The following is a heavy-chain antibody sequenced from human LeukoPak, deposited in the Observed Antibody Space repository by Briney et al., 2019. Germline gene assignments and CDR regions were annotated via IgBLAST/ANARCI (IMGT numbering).Heavy chain of an antibody. CDR3: AREGALTVTKDAFDI. D-gene: IGHD4-17*01. V-gene: IGHV3-48*03. Sequence: GGSLRLFCAASGFTVSSYEMNWVRQAPGKGLEWVSYISSRGSTISYADSVKGRFTVSRDNAKNSLYLQMNSLRAEDTAVYYCAREGALTVTKDAFDIWGQGTKVTVSS. CDR2: ISSRGSTI. CDR1: GFTVSSYE. J-gene: IGHJ3*02.